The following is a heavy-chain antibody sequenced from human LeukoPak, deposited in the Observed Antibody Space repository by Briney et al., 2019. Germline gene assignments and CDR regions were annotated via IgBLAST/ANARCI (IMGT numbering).Heavy chain of an antibody. CDR3: AKDLDGYNYFDY. Sequence: ASVKVSCKASGYTFTSYGISWVRQAPGQGLEWMGWISAYNGNTNYAQKLQGRVTMTTDTSTSTAYMELRSLRSDDTAVYYCAKDLDGYNYFDYWGQGTLVTVSS. CDR2: ISAYNGNT. CDR1: GYTFTSYG. V-gene: IGHV1-18*01. J-gene: IGHJ4*02. D-gene: IGHD5-24*01.